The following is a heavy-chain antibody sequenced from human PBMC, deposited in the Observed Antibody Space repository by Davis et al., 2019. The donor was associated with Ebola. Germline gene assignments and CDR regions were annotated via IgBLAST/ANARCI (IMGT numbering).Heavy chain of an antibody. D-gene: IGHD6-19*01. J-gene: IGHJ4*02. Sequence: GESLKISCAVSGFDFWNYGMHWVRQAPGKGLQWVAVIWDDGSNKYYADSVKGRFTISRDNSKNTLYLQMNSLRAEDTAVYYCATTPQYSSGQNKPFDYWGQGTLVTVSS. V-gene: IGHV3-33*08. CDR2: IWDDGSNK. CDR1: GFDFWNYG. CDR3: ATTPQYSSGQNKPFDY.